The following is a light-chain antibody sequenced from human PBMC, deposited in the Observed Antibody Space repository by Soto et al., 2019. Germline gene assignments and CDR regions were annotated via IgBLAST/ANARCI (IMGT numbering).Light chain of an antibody. Sequence: EILMTQSPDTLSVSPGERATLTCRAGQGVTTNFAWYQQKSGQSPRLLIYDVSTRATGIPARFSGSGSETDFTLTISSLETEDFAVYYCQQRSNWPSLTFGGGTKVDIK. CDR2: DVS. CDR1: QGVTTN. CDR3: QQRSNWPSLT. V-gene: IGKV3-11*01. J-gene: IGKJ4*01.